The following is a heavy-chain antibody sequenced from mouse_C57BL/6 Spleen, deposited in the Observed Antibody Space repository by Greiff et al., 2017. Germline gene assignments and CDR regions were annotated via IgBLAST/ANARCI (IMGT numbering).Heavy chain of an antibody. CDR2: IYPGSGNT. J-gene: IGHJ1*03. V-gene: IGHV1-76*01. CDR3: ARPSAYYGSSGGYFDV. CDR1: GYTFTDYY. D-gene: IGHD1-1*01. Sequence: QVQLQQSGAELVRPGASVKLSCKASGYTFTDYYINWVKQRPGQGLEWIARIYPGSGNTYYNEKFKGKATLTAEKSSSTAYMQLSSLTSEDSAVYFCARPSAYYGSSGGYFDVWGTGTTVTVSS.